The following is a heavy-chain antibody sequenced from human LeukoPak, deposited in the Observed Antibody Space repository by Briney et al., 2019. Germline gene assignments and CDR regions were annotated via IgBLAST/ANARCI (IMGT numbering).Heavy chain of an antibody. CDR2: ISYDGSNK. J-gene: IGHJ6*02. CDR1: GFTFSSYG. V-gene: IGHV3-30*18. Sequence: GGSLRLSCAASGFTFSSYGMHWVRQAPGKGLEWVAAISYDGSNKYYADSVKGRFTISRDNSKNTLYLQMNSLRAEDTAVYYCAKDRTRYYYYGMDVWGQGTTVTVSS. CDR3: AKDRTRYYYYGMDV.